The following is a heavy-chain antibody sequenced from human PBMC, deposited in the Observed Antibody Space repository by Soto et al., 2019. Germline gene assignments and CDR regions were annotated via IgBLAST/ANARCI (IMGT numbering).Heavy chain of an antibody. V-gene: IGHV1-24*01. D-gene: IGHD2-15*01. CDR2: FDPEDGAA. CDR1: GYTLTELS. Sequence: GASVKVSCKVSGYTLTELSMHWVRQAPGKGLEWMGGFDPEDGAAIYAQKFQGRVTITADESTSTAYMELSSLRSEDTAVYYCARGVVVVVAAEYYYYYGMDVWGQGTTVTVSS. J-gene: IGHJ6*02. CDR3: ARGVVVVVAAEYYYYYGMDV.